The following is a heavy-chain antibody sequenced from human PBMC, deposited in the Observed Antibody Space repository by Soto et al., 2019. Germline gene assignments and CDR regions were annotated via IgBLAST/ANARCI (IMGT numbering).Heavy chain of an antibody. CDR1: GVSISSHDC. Sequence: QVQLQESGPGLVKPSGTLSLTSAVSGVSISSHDCWTWVRQPPGKGLEWIGESHQSGNTNYNSSLESRVTISVDKSKNQFSLNLSSVTVADTAVYYCATRDTSRFYWGQGTLVTVSS. D-gene: IGHD6-13*01. J-gene: IGHJ4*02. CDR2: SHQSGNT. V-gene: IGHV4-4*02. CDR3: ATRDTSRFY.